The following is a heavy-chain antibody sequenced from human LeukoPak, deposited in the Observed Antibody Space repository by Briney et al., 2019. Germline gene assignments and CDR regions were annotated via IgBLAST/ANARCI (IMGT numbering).Heavy chain of an antibody. CDR3: ARGRSSGWYRAFDI. CDR1: GFTFSSYA. CDR2: IRSNGGST. Sequence: HPRGSRRLSCAASGFTFSSYAMHWVRQAPGKGLEYVSAIRSNGGSTYYANSVKGRFTISRDNSKNTLYLQMGSLRAEDMAVYYCARGRSSGWYRAFDIWGQGTMVTVSS. V-gene: IGHV3-64*01. J-gene: IGHJ3*02. D-gene: IGHD6-19*01.